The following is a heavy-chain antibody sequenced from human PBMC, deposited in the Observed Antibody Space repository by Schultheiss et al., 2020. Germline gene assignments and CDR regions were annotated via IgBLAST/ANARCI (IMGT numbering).Heavy chain of an antibody. CDR2: IDWDDDK. D-gene: IGHD3-10*01. J-gene: IGHJ6*04. V-gene: IGHV2-70*11. CDR1: GFSLSTSGMC. Sequence: SGPTLVKPTQTLTLTCTFSGFSLSTSGMCVSWIRQPPGKALEWLARIDWDDDKYYSTSLKTRLTISKDTSKNQVVLTMTNMDPVDTATYYCASNGDTMVRGVPTLNYYYYYGMDVWGKGTTVTVSS. CDR3: ASNGDTMVRGVPTLNYYYYYGMDV.